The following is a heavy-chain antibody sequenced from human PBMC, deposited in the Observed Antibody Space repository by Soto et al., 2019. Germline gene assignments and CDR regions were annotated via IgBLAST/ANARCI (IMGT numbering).Heavy chain of an antibody. D-gene: IGHD3-3*01. CDR3: ANRPGAQYYDFWSGYSQGYYYGMDV. CDR2: VSGSGGST. V-gene: IGHV3-23*01. J-gene: IGHJ6*02. Sequence: PGGSLRLSCAASVFTFSSYAVSWVRQSPGKGLEWVSAVSGSGGSTYYADSVKGRFTISRDNSKNTLYLQMNSLRAEDTAVYYCANRPGAQYYDFWSGYSQGYYYGMDVWGQGTTVTVSS. CDR1: VFTFSSYA.